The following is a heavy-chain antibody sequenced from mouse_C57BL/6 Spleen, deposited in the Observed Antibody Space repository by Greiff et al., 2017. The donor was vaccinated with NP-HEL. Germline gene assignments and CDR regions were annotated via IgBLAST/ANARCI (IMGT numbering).Heavy chain of an antibody. V-gene: IGHV7-3*01. CDR2: IRNKANGYTT. J-gene: IGHJ2*01. D-gene: IGHD1-1*01. CDR3: ARSGGYYDYFDY. CDR1: GFTFTDYY. Sequence: EVKLVESGGGLVQPGGSLSLSCAASGFTFTDYYMSWVRQPPGKALEWLGFIRNKANGYTTEYSASVKGRFTISRDNSQSILYLQMNALRAEDSATYYCARSGGYYDYFDYWGQGTTLTVSS.